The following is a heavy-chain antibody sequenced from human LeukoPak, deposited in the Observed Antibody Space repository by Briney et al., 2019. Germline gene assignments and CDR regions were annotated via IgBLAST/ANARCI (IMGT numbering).Heavy chain of an antibody. CDR1: GFTFSSYG. Sequence: GGSLRLSCAASGFTFSSYGMHWVRQAPGKGLEWVSAISGSGGSTYYADSVKGRFTISRDNSKNTLYLQMNSLRAEDTAVYYCARDRGRRGITMRSDAFDIWGQGTMVTVSS. CDR2: ISGSGGST. J-gene: IGHJ3*02. CDR3: ARDRGRRGITMRSDAFDI. V-gene: IGHV3-23*01. D-gene: IGHD3-22*01.